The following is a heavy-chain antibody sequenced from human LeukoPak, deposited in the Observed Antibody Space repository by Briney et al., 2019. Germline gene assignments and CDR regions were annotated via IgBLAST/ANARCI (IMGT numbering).Heavy chain of an antibody. CDR2: IKQEGSQK. CDR1: GFRFNRFS. V-gene: IGHV3-7*01. CDR3: ASVDFDNNAHYHYYLPN. D-gene: IGHD2/OR15-2a*01. J-gene: IGHJ4*02. Sequence: GSLRLSCAASGFRFNRFSMSWVRQTPGKGLEWVANIKQEGSQKEYADSVKGRFAISRDNANNFLDLQMNSLRAEDTGVYYGASVDFDNNAHYHYYLPNWGQGTRVTVSS.